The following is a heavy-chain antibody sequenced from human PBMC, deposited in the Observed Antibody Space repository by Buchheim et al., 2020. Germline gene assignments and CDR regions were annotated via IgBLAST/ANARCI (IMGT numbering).Heavy chain of an antibody. V-gene: IGHV3-7*04. CDR2: IDQDGRKT. CDR3: ARGDIFVAGPFDC. Sequence: EVQLVESGGGLVQPGGSLRLSCAASGFTFSIYWMTWVRQAPGKGREWVANIDQDGRKTYYVDSLKGRFTISRDNARNSLYLQMNSLGAEDTAVYYCARGDIFVAGPFDCWGQGT. D-gene: IGHD6-19*01. J-gene: IGHJ4*02. CDR1: GFTFSIYW.